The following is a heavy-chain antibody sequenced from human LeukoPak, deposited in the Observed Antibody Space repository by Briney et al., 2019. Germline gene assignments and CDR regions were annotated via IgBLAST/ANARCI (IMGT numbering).Heavy chain of an antibody. V-gene: IGHV3-74*01. Sequence: GGSLRLSCAASGFTFRSYWMHWVRQAPGKGLVWVSRINRDGSSTNHADSVKGRFTISRDNAKNTLYLQMNRLRVEDTAVYYCARDKRYCSSGRCWGVQFGPWGQGTLVTVSS. CDR2: INRDGSST. J-gene: IGHJ5*02. CDR3: ARDKRYCSSGRCWGVQFGP. D-gene: IGHD2-15*01. CDR1: GFTFRSYW.